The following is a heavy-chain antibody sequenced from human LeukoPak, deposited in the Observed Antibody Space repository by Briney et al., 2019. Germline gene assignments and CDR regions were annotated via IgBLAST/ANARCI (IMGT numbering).Heavy chain of an antibody. J-gene: IGHJ4*02. CDR2: IDNSGST. D-gene: IGHD6-19*01. V-gene: IGHV4-4*08. CDR3: ASGAGWLIVY. Sequence: SETLSLTCTVSGGHIDSFFWDWIRQPPGKGLEWIGYIDNSGSTKYSPSLKSRITMSRDTSKKQFSLKLTSVTAADTAMYYCASGAGWLIVYWGQGTLVSVSS. CDR1: GGHIDSFF.